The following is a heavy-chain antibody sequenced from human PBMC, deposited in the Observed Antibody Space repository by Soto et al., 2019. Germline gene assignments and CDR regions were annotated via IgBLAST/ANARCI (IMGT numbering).Heavy chain of an antibody. J-gene: IGHJ6*03. V-gene: IGHV3-23*01. Sequence: EVQLLESGGGLVQPGGSLRLSCAASGFTFSSYAMSWVRQAPGKGLEWVSAISGSGGSTYYADSVKGRFTISRDNSKNTLYLQMNRLRAEDTAVYYCAKGPRGGDDYYYYYMDVWGKGTTVTVSS. CDR2: ISGSGGST. D-gene: IGHD2-21*01. CDR3: AKGPRGGDDYYYYYMDV. CDR1: GFTFSSYA.